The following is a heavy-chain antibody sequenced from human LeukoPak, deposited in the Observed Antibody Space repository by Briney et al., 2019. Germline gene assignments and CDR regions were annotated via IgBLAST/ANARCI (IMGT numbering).Heavy chain of an antibody. CDR1: GYSFTSYW. CDR2: IYPGDSDT. CDR3: ARHRAASSGWYDAFDI. Sequence: GESLKISCKGSGYSFTSYWIGWVRQMPGKGLEWMGIIYPGDSDTRYSPSFQGQVTISADKSISTAYLQWSSLKASDTAMYYCARHRAASSGWYDAFDIWCQGTMVTVSS. J-gene: IGHJ3*02. D-gene: IGHD6-19*01. V-gene: IGHV5-51*01.